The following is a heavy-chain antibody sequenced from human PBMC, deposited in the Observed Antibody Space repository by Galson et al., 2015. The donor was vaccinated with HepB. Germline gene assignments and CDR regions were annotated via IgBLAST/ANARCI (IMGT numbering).Heavy chain of an antibody. V-gene: IGHV1-3*01. J-gene: IGHJ4*02. Sequence: SVKVSCKASGYTFSSYAMHWVRQAPGQRLEWMGWINVGNGNTKYSQKLQGRVTITRDTSATTAYMELSSLRSEDTAVYYCARGGVVSFPLDYWGQGTLVTVSS. CDR2: INVGNGNT. CDR3: ARGGVVSFPLDY. CDR1: GYTFSSYA. D-gene: IGHD3-3*01.